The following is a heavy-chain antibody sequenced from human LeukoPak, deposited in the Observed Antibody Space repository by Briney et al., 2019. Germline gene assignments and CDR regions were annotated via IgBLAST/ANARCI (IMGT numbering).Heavy chain of an antibody. D-gene: IGHD3-9*01. Sequence: PGRSLRLSCAASGFTFSSYGMHWVRQAPGKGLEWVAVISYDGSNKYYADSVKGRFTISRDNSKNTLYLQMNSLRAEDTAVYYCARTRGYISTGYYTVWGQGTLVTVSS. V-gene: IGHV3-30*03. CDR2: ISYDGSNK. CDR3: ARTRGYISTGYYTV. J-gene: IGHJ4*02. CDR1: GFTFSSYG.